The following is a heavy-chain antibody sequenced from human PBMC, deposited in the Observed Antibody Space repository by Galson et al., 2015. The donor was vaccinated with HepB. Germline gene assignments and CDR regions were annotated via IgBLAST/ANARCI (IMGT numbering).Heavy chain of an antibody. CDR1: GYTFNNYA. D-gene: IGHD3-10*01. Sequence: SVKASCKASGYTFNNYAVNWVRQAPGQGLEWMGWINTNTGKPTYAQRFTGRFVFSLDTSVTTAYLQISSLKAEDIAVYYCARTPYYGSGSYYNGWFDPWGQGTLVTVSS. CDR2: INTNTGKP. J-gene: IGHJ5*02. CDR3: ARTPYYGSGSYYNGWFDP. V-gene: IGHV7-4-1*02.